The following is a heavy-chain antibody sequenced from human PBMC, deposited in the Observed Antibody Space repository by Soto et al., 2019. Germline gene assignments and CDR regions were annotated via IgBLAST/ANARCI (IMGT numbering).Heavy chain of an antibody. J-gene: IGHJ5*02. Sequence: TLSLTCAVDCVSICSGGYSWSWIRQPPGKGLEWIGYIYHSGSTYYNPSLKSRVTISVDRSKNQFSLKLSSVTAADTAVYYCARVPDRWGQGTLVTVS. CDR3: ARVPDR. D-gene: IGHD2-2*01. CDR2: IYHSGST. V-gene: IGHV4-30-2*01. CDR1: CVSICSGGYS.